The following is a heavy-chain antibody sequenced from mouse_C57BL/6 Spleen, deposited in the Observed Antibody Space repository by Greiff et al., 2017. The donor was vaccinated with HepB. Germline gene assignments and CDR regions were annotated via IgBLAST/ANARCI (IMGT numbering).Heavy chain of an antibody. CDR1: GYSITSGYY. D-gene: IGHD5-1*01. V-gene: IGHV3-6*01. J-gene: IGHJ4*01. CDR2: ISYDGSN. CDR3: ARVGTYPNLYAMDY. Sequence: EVQLQQSGPGLVKPSQSLSLTCSVTGYSITSGYYWNWIRQFPGNKLEWMGYISYDGSNNYNPSLKNRISITRDTSKNQFFLKLNSVTTEDTATYYCARVGTYPNLYAMDYWGQGTSVTVSS.